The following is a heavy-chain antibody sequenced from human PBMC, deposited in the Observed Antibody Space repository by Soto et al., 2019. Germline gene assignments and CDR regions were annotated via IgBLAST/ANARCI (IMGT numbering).Heavy chain of an antibody. CDR2: IYYSGST. D-gene: IGHD3-22*01. CDR1: GGSVSSGIYY. CDR3: ARGGEGYYYDSSGYYTIANWFDP. V-gene: IGHV4-61*01. J-gene: IGHJ5*02. Sequence: SETLSLTCTVSGGSVSSGIYYWSWIRQPPGKGLEWIGYIYYSGSTNYNPSLKSRVTISVDTSKNQFSLKLSSVTAADTAVYYCARGGEGYYYDSSGYYTIANWFDPWGQGTLVTVSS.